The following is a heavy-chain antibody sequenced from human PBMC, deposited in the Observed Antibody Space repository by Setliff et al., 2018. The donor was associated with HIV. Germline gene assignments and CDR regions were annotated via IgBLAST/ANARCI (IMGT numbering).Heavy chain of an antibody. Sequence: SETLSLTCTVSGGSISSHYWSWIRQPPGKGLEWIGSIYYSGSTTYNPSLKSGVTLSVDTSKNQFSLKLSSVTAADTAVYYCARSLWLGDIQHWGQGTLVTVSS. J-gene: IGHJ1*01. CDR2: IYYSGST. D-gene: IGHD2-21*01. CDR1: GGSISSHY. V-gene: IGHV4-59*11. CDR3: ARSLWLGDIQH.